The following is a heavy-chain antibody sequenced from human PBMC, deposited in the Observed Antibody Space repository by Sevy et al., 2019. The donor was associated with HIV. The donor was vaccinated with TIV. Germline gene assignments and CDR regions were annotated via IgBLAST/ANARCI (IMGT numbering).Heavy chain of an antibody. CDR2: ISPHNGDT. D-gene: IGHD2-15*01. V-gene: IGHV1-18*01. CDR3: ARAYCSGGRCYSLAS. CDR1: GYTFNTYR. Sequence: ASVKVSCKVSGYTFNTYRIHWVRQAPGQGLEWMGWISPHNGDTNYAQRLQGRVTMLTDTSSSTAYMELKSLRSDDTAVYYCARAYCSGGRCYSLASWGQGTLVTASS. J-gene: IGHJ5*02.